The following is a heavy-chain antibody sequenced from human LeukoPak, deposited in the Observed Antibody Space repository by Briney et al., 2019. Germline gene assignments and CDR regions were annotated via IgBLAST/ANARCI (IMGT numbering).Heavy chain of an antibody. V-gene: IGHV3-30*18. Sequence: VISYDGSNKYYADSVKGRFTISRDNSKNTLYLQMNSLRAEDTAVYYCAKDNFLVGSSCGFDYWGQGTLVTVSS. CDR3: AKDNFLVGSSCGFDY. J-gene: IGHJ4*02. CDR2: ISYDGSNK. D-gene: IGHD6-6*01.